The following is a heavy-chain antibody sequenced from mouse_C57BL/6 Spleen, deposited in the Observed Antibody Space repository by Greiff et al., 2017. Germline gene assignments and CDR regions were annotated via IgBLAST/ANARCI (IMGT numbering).Heavy chain of an antibody. V-gene: IGHV1-53*01. Sequence: QVQLQQPGTELVKPGASVKLSCKASGYTFTSYWMHWVKQRPGQGLEWIGNINPCNGGTNYNKKFKSKATLTVDKSSSTAYMQLSSLTSEDSAVYYCARVGDYDSSSYLFAYWGQGTLVTVSA. D-gene: IGHD1-1*01. CDR3: ARVGDYDSSSYLFAY. CDR2: INPCNGGT. J-gene: IGHJ3*01. CDR1: GYTFTSYW.